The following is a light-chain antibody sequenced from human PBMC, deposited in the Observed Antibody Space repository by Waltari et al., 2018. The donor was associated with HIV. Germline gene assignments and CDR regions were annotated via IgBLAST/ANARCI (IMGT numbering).Light chain of an antibody. V-gene: IGKV4-1*01. CDR2: WAS. CDR1: QSLLNSSNNKNY. J-gene: IGKJ4*01. Sequence: DIVMTQSPDSLAVSLGERATINCKSSQSLLNSSNNKNYLAWYQQKPGQPPKLLIYWASTRESGVPERFSGSGSGTDFTLTISSLQAEDVAVYYCQQYYTIPLTFGGGTKVEIK. CDR3: QQYYTIPLT.